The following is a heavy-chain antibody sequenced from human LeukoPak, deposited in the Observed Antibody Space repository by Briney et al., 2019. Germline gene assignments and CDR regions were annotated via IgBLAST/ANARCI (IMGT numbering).Heavy chain of an antibody. J-gene: IGHJ4*02. CDR1: GFTFNNYG. D-gene: IGHD3-10*01. CDR2: TLYDGSNK. CDR3: ARDSRFGEYHFDY. V-gene: IGHV3-30*02. Sequence: PGGSLRLSCAASGFTFNNYGMHWVRQAPGKGLEWVTFTLYDGSNKYYTDSVKGRFTISRDNSKNTLYLQMNSLRSDDTAVYYCARDSRFGEYHFDYWGQGTLVTVSS.